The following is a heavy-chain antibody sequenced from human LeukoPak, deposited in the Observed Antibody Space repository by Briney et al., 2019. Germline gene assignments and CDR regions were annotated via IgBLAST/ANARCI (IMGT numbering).Heavy chain of an antibody. J-gene: IGHJ4*02. CDR2: ISCSGNTI. Sequence: PGGSLRLSCAASGFTFSTYSMNWVRQAPGKGLEWVSYISCSGNTIYYADSVKGRFTISRDNAKNSLYLQINSMRDEDTAVYFWARDILGATKGGGDYWGQGTLVTVSS. CDR3: ARDILGATKGGGDY. V-gene: IGHV3-48*02. D-gene: IGHD1-26*01. CDR1: GFTFSTYS.